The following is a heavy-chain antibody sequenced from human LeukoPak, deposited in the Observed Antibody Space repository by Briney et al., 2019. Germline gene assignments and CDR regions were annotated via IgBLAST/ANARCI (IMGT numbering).Heavy chain of an antibody. V-gene: IGHV3-73*01. J-gene: IGHJ4*02. CDR1: GFTFSDAA. CDR3: CFGYGGNLEDF. CDR2: IRSKSNSYAT. D-gene: IGHD4-23*01. Sequence: GGSLRLSCAASGFTFSDAAFHWVRQASGKGLEWIGRIRSKSNSYATVYSASVTGRFTLSRDDSKNTVYLQMNSLKTDDTAVYYCCFGYGGNLEDFWGQGTLVTVSS.